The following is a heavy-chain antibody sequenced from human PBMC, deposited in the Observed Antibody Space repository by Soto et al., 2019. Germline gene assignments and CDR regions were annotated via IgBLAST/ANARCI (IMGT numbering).Heavy chain of an antibody. CDR1: GFTFSSYG. CDR3: AKSSRYSSSWPQIDY. D-gene: IGHD6-13*01. J-gene: IGHJ4*02. V-gene: IGHV3-30*18. Sequence: PGGSLRLSCAASGFTFSSYGMHWVRQAPGKGLEWVAVISYDGSNKYYADSVKGRFTISRDNSKNTLYLQMNSLRAEDTAVYYCAKSSRYSSSWPQIDYWGQGTLVTVSS. CDR2: ISYDGSNK.